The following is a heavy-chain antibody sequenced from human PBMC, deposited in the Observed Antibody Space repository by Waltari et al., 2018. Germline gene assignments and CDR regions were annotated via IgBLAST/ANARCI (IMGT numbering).Heavy chain of an antibody. V-gene: IGHV4-34*01. CDR3: ARDLSIFQYSSSRGRWFDP. Sequence: QVQLQQWGAGLLKPSETLSLTCAVYGGSFSGYYWSWIRQPPGKGLEWIGEINHSGSTNYNPSLKRRVTISVDTSKNQFSLKLSSVTAADMAVYYCARDLSIFQYSSSRGRWFDPWGQGTLVTVSS. D-gene: IGHD6-6*01. CDR2: INHSGST. J-gene: IGHJ5*02. CDR1: GGSFSGYY.